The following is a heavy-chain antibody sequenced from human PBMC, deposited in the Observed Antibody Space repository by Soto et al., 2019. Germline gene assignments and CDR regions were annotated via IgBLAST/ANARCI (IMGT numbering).Heavy chain of an antibody. CDR2: SIPIFGTA. V-gene: IGHV1-69*01. J-gene: IGHJ5*02. CDR3: ERTPGYWRSNWFDP. D-gene: IGHD2-15*01. Sequence: QVQLVQSGAEVKKPGSSVKVSCKASGGTFSSYAISWVRQAPGQGLEWMGGSIPIFGTANYAQKFQGRVTITADESTSTAYMELSSLSSEGTAVYYWERTPGYWRSNWFDPWGQGTLVTVSS. CDR1: GGTFSSYA.